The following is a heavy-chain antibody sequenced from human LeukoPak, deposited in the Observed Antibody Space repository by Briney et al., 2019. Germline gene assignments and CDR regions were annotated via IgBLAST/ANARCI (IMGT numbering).Heavy chain of an antibody. Sequence: ASVKVSCKASGYTFTGYYMHWVRQAPGQGLEWMGWINPNSGGTSYAQKFQGRVTMTRDTSISTAYMELSRLRSDDTAVYYCARVGSSGYYLDYYFDYWGQGTLVTVSS. D-gene: IGHD3-22*01. CDR1: GYTFTGYY. J-gene: IGHJ4*02. CDR2: INPNSGGT. V-gene: IGHV1-2*02. CDR3: ARVGSSGYYLDYYFDY.